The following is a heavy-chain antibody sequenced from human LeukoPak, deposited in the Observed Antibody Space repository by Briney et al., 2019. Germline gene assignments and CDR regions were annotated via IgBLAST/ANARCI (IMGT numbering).Heavy chain of an antibody. D-gene: IGHD3-22*01. Sequence: SETLSLTRTVSGVSLSTYYWSWIRQPPGKGLEWMGYIYYTGTTSYNPSLKSRVTISVDTSKNQFSLRLSSVTAADTAMYYCARASGGYFNNWFDPWGQGTLVTVSS. V-gene: IGHV4-59*01. CDR1: GVSLSTYY. CDR2: IYYTGTT. CDR3: ARASGGYFNNWFDP. J-gene: IGHJ5*02.